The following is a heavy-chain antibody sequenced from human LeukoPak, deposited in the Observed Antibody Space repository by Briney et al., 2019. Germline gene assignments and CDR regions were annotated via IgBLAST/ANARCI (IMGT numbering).Heavy chain of an antibody. Sequence: GGSLRLSGAASGFTFSSYAMSWVRQAPGKGLEWVSAISGSGGSTYYADSVKGRFTISRDNSKNTLYLQMNSLRAEETAVYYCAKYFQSLFRFGGGLQPWGQGTLVTVSS. J-gene: IGHJ5*02. CDR3: AKYFQSLFRFGGGLQP. D-gene: IGHD3-10*01. CDR2: ISGSGGST. V-gene: IGHV3-23*01. CDR1: GFTFSSYA.